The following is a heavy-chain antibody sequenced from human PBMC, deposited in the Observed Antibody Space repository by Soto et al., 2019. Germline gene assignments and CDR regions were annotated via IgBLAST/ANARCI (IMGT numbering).Heavy chain of an antibody. CDR2: IIPIFGTA. CDR1: GGTFSSYA. Sequence: QVQLVQSGAEVKKPRSSVKVSCKASGGTFSSYAISWVRQAPGQVLEWMGGIIPIFGTANYAQKFQGRVTITADESTSTAYMELSSLRSEDTAVYYCARQWELLAGDWYFELWGRGTLVTVAS. V-gene: IGHV1-69*12. J-gene: IGHJ2*01. CDR3: ARQWELLAGDWYFEL. D-gene: IGHD1-26*01.